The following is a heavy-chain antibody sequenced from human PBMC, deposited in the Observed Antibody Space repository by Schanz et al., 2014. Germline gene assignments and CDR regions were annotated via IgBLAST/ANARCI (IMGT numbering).Heavy chain of an antibody. CDR1: GFTFSSYW. J-gene: IGHJ6*02. Sequence: EDQLVESGGGLVKPGGSLRLSCAASGFTFSSYWMHWVRQAPGKGLVWISRINSDGSSASYADSVKGRFTISRDNSKNTLYLQMNSLRAEDTAVYYCARDRQQLVGRIGYYYGMDVWGQGTTVTVSS. CDR3: ARDRQQLVGRIGYYYGMDV. V-gene: IGHV3-74*01. CDR2: INSDGSSA. D-gene: IGHD6-13*01.